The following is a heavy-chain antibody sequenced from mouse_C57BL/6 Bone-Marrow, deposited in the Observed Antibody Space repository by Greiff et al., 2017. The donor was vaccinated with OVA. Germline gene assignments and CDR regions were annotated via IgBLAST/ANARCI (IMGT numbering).Heavy chain of an antibody. Sequence: QVQLQQSGAELVKPGASVKLSCKASGYTFTSYWMQWVKQRPGQGLEWIGEIDPSDSYTNYNQKFKGKATLTVDTSSSTAYMQLSSLTSEDSAVYYCARSVLPMDYWGQGTSVTVSS. CDR3: ARSVLPMDY. CDR2: IDPSDSYT. J-gene: IGHJ4*01. D-gene: IGHD2-10*01. CDR1: GYTFTSYW. V-gene: IGHV1-50*01.